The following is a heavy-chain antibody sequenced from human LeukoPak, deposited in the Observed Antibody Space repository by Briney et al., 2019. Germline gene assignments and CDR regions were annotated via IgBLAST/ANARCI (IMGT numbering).Heavy chain of an antibody. CDR1: GFTFSSYG. J-gene: IGHJ4*02. V-gene: IGHV3-30*18. D-gene: IGHD6-13*01. CDR2: ISYDATYE. CDR3: AKDQDVAAAGTWGSIDY. Sequence: GGSLRLSCAVSGFTFSSYGMYWVRQAPGKGLEWVAVISYDATYEYYTDSVKGRFTISRDNSNNTLYLQMNSLRAEDTAVYYCAKDQDVAAAGTWGSIDYWGQGTLVTVSS.